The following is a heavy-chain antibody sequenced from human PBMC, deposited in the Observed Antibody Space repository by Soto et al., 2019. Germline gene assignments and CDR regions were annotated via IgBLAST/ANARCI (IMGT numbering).Heavy chain of an antibody. CDR1: GFTFSSYS. CDR3: ARSAYCGGDCYSLVPET. V-gene: IGHV3-48*02. Sequence: EVQLVESGGGLVQPGGSLRLSCAASGFTFSSYSMNWVRQAPGKGLEWVSYISSSSSTIYYADSVKGRFTISRDNAKNSLYMQMNSLRDEDTAVYYCARSAYCGGDCYSLVPETWGQGPLVTVSS. CDR2: ISSSSSTI. J-gene: IGHJ5*02. D-gene: IGHD2-21*02.